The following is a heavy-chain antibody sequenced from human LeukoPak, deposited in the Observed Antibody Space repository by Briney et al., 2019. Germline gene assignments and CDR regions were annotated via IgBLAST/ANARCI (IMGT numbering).Heavy chain of an antibody. J-gene: IGHJ4*01. V-gene: IGHV3-23*01. D-gene: IGHD6-6*01. CDR3: AKGQQFETRFDY. CDR2: ISGHGT. CDR1: GFMFSNYA. Sequence: GGSLRLSCEASGFMFSNYAMCWVRQAPGKGPEWVSGISGHGTFYADSVKGRFTISGDNSNNTLYLQMNSLRAEDSAVYYCAKGQQFETRFDYWGHGTLVTVSS.